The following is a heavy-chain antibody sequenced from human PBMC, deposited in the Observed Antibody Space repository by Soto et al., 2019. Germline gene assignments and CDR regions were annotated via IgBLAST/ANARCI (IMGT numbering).Heavy chain of an antibody. V-gene: IGHV3-15*07. D-gene: IGHD6-6*01. CDR2: IKSKTDGGTT. J-gene: IGHJ3*02. Sequence: EVQLVESGGGLVKPGGSLRLSCAASGFTFSNAWMNWVRQAPGKGLEWVGRIKSKTDGGTTDYAAPVKGRFTISRDDSKNTLYLQMNSLKTEDTAVYYCTTTDSSSSIGNDAFDIWGQGTMVTVSS. CDR1: GFTFSNAW. CDR3: TTTDSSSSIGNDAFDI.